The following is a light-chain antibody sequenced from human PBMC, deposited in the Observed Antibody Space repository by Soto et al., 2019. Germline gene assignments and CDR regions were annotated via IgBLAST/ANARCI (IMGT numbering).Light chain of an antibody. CDR2: AAP. V-gene: IGKV1-17*01. J-gene: IGKJ1*01. Sequence: DIQMTQSPSSLSASVGDRVTITCLASQDIRNDLGWYQQKPGKAPKRLIYAAPSLQSGVPSRFSGSGSGTEFTLTISSLQPDDFATYYCQHYNSYSEAFGQGTKVDIK. CDR3: QHYNSYSEA. CDR1: QDIRND.